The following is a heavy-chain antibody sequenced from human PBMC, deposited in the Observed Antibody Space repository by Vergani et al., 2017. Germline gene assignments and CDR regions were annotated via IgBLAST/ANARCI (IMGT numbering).Heavy chain of an antibody. J-gene: IGHJ4*02. Sequence: EVQLLESGGGLVQPGGSLRLSCAASGFTFSSYAMSWVRQAPGKGLECVSSISGSGGSTYYADSVKGRFTISRDNSKNTLYLQMNSLRAEDTAVYYCAKDYDILTGYYYYWGQGTLVTVSS. CDR1: GFTFSSYA. D-gene: IGHD3-9*01. CDR2: ISGSGGST. CDR3: AKDYDILTGYYYY. V-gene: IGHV3-23*01.